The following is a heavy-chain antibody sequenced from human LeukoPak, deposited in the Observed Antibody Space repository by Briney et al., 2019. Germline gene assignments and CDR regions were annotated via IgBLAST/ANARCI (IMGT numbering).Heavy chain of an antibody. Sequence: GGSLRPSCAASGFTFSSYGMHWVRQAPGKGLERVAVISYDGSNKYYADSVKGRFTISRDNSKNTLYLQMNSLRAEDTAVYYCAKDPYYDSSGYPGYWGQGTLVTVSS. D-gene: IGHD3-22*01. CDR3: AKDPYYDSSGYPGY. J-gene: IGHJ4*02. CDR2: ISYDGSNK. V-gene: IGHV3-30*18. CDR1: GFTFSSYG.